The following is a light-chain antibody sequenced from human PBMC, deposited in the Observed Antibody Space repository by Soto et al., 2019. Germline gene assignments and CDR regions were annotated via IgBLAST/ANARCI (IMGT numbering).Light chain of an antibody. CDR2: DVS. Sequence: EIVLTQSPATLSLPPGERATLSCRASETVNSYLAWYQQKPGQAPRLLIYDVSKRATGIPARFSGSGSGTDFTLAISSLEPDDFAVYYCQHRSSWPFTFGPGTKVEIK. J-gene: IGKJ3*01. CDR1: ETVNSY. CDR3: QHRSSWPFT. V-gene: IGKV3-11*01.